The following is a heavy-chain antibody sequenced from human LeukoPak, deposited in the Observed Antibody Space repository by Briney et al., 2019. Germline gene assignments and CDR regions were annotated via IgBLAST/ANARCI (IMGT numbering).Heavy chain of an antibody. D-gene: IGHD2-2*02. V-gene: IGHV3-30*03. CDR3: ARVRVIVVVPAAIHGGAFDI. J-gene: IGHJ3*02. CDR2: ISYDGSNK. Sequence: PGGSLRLSCAASEFTFSGYSMHWVRQAPGKGLEWVAVISYDGSNKYYADSVKGRFTISRDNSKNTLYLQMNSLRAEDTAVYYCARVRVIVVVPAAIHGGAFDIWGQGTMVTVSS. CDR1: EFTFSGYS.